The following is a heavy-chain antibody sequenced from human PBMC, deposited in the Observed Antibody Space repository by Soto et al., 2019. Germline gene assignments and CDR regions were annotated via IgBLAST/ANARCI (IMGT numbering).Heavy chain of an antibody. V-gene: IGHV1-69*13. CDR1: GGTFSSYA. CDR3: ARDRDYYYGMDV. CDR2: IIPIFGTA. J-gene: IGHJ6*02. D-gene: IGHD3-10*01. Sequence: SVKVSCKASGGTFSSYAISWVRQAPGQGLEWMGGIIPIFGTANYAQKFQGRVTITADESTSTAYMELSSLRSEDTAVYYCARDRDYYYGMDVWGQGTTVTVSS.